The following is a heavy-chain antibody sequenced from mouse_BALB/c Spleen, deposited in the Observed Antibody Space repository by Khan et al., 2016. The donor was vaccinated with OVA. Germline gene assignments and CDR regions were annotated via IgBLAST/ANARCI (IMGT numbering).Heavy chain of an antibody. J-gene: IGHJ3*01. Sequence: VQLQQPGAELVKPGASVKLSCTASGFNIKDTYMHWVKQRPEQGLEWIGRIDPANGNTKYDPKFQGKATITADTSSNTAYLQLSSLTSEDTAVYYWARDGYYLAWFAYWGQGTLVTVSA. CDR1: GFNIKDTY. CDR3: ARDGYYLAWFAY. D-gene: IGHD2-3*01. V-gene: IGHV14-3*02. CDR2: IDPANGNT.